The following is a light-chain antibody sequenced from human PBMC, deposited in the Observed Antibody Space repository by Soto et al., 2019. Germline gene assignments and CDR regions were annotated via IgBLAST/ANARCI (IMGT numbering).Light chain of an antibody. Sequence: QSALTQPASVSGSPGQSITISCTGTSSDVGGYNLVSWYQQHPGKAPELMIYEVTKRPSGVSNRFSGSKSGNTASLTISGLQADDDAGSSTLGVFGGGTKLTVL. CDR2: EVT. V-gene: IGLV2-23*02. CDR3: LGV. CDR1: SSDVGGYNL. J-gene: IGLJ3*02.